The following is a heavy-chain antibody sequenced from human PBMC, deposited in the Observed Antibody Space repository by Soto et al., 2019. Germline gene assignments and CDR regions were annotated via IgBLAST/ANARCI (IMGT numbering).Heavy chain of an antibody. CDR1: GYTFTGYY. J-gene: IGHJ5*02. CDR2: INPNSGGT. CDR3: ARDAGNIVAAFGPTTNWFDP. V-gene: IGHV1-2*02. D-gene: IGHD6-13*01. Sequence: QVQLVQSGAEVKKPGASVRVSCKASGYTFTGYYMHWVRQAPGQGLEWMGWINPNSGGTSYAQKFQGRVTMTRDTSISTSYMELSSLRSDDTAVYYCARDAGNIVAAFGPTTNWFDPWGQGSLVTVSS.